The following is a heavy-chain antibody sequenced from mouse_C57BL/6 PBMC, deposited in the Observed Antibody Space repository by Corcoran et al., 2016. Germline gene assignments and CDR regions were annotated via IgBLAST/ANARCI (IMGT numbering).Heavy chain of an antibody. V-gene: IGHV1-81*01. CDR1: GYTFTSYG. Sequence: QVQLQQSGAELARPGASVKLSCKASGYTFTSYGISWVKQRTGQGLEWIGEIYPRSGNTYYNEKFKGKATLTADKSSSTAYMELRSLTSEDSAVYFCARWDPSYFDVWGTGTTVTVSS. D-gene: IGHD4-1*01. CDR2: IYPRSGNT. J-gene: IGHJ1*03. CDR3: ARWDPSYFDV.